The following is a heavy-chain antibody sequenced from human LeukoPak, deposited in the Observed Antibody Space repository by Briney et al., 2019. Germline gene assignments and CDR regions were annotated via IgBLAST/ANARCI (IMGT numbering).Heavy chain of an antibody. CDR2: IIPIFGTA. Sequence: SVKVSCKASGGTFSSYAISWVRQAPGQGLEWMGGIIPIFGTANYAQKFQGRVTITADESTSTAYMELSSLRSEDTAVYYCARGEWGSFHWFDPWGQGTLVTVSS. V-gene: IGHV1-69*13. CDR1: GGTFSSYA. D-gene: IGHD3-16*01. CDR3: ARGEWGSFHWFDP. J-gene: IGHJ5*02.